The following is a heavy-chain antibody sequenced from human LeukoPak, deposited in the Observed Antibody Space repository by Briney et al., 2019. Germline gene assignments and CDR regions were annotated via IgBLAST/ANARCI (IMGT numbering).Heavy chain of an antibody. D-gene: IGHD4/OR15-4a*01. CDR3: ARMYGAYVSFDY. J-gene: IGHJ4*02. CDR2: IYTSGTT. CDR1: GGSISSYY. Sequence: PSETLSLACTVSGGSISSYYWSWIRQPAGKGLEWIGRIYTSGTTNYNPSLKSRVTMSVDTSKNQFSLKLSSVTAADTALYYCARMYGAYVSFDYWGQGTLVTVSS. V-gene: IGHV4-4*07.